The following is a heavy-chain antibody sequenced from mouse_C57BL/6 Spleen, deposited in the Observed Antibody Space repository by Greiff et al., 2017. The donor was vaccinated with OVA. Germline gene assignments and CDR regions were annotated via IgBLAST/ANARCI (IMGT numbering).Heavy chain of an antibody. CDR3: ARAGSSKFAY. Sequence: EVHLVESGGGLVKPGGSLKLSCAASGFTFSSYAMSWVRQTPEKRLEWVATISDGGSYTYYPDNVKGRFTISRDNAKNNLYLQMSHLKSEDTAMYYCARAGSSKFAYWGQGTLVTVSA. CDR1: GFTFSSYA. D-gene: IGHD1-1*01. CDR2: ISDGGSYT. J-gene: IGHJ3*01. V-gene: IGHV5-4*01.